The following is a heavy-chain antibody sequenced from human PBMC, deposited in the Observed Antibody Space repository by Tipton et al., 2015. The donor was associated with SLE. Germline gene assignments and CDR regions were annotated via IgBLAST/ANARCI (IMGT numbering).Heavy chain of an antibody. CDR2: INHSGST. CDR1: GGSFSGYY. CDR3: ARGSRVYYFDY. Sequence: TLSLTCAVYGGSFSGYYWSWIRQPPGKGLEWIGEINHSGSTNYNPSLKSRVTISVDTSKNQFSLKLSSVTAADTAVYYCARGSRVYYFDYWGQGTLVTVSS. D-gene: IGHD2-8*01. J-gene: IGHJ4*02. V-gene: IGHV4-34*01.